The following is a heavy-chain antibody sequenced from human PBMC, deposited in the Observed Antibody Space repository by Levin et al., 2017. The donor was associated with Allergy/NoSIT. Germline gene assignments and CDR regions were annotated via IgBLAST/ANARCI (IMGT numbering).Heavy chain of an antibody. J-gene: IGHJ4*02. Sequence: PGESLKISCAVSGFNFNSYGMHWVRQAPGKGLEWVAVISYDGSNKYYADSVKGRFTISRDNSKNTLYLQMTSLRGDDTAVYYCAKDEAYSYSSPGDYWGQGTLVTVSS. D-gene: IGHD6-6*01. CDR3: AKDEAYSYSSPGDY. CDR2: ISYDGSNK. CDR1: GFNFNSYG. V-gene: IGHV3-30*18.